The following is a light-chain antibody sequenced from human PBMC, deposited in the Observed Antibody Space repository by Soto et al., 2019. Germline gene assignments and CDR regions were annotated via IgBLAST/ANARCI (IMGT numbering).Light chain of an antibody. J-gene: IGKJ5*01. V-gene: IGKV3-11*01. CDR1: QSISTN. CDR2: GAS. Sequence: EIVLTQPPANLSLSPGETATLSCRARQSISTNLAWYQQKLGQAPRLLIYGASTRATGIPARFSGSGSGTDFTLTISSLEPEDFAVYYCHQRQYWPPITFGQGTRLEIK. CDR3: HQRQYWPPIT.